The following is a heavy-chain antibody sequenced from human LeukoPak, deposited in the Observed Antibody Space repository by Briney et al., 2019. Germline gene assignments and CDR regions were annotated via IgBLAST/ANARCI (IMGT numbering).Heavy chain of an antibody. CDR1: GSTFTLYA. CDR2: ISGSGGST. J-gene: IGHJ6*03. V-gene: IGHV3-23*01. Sequence: PGGSLRLSCAASGSTFTLYAMSWVRQAPGKGLEWVSVISGSGGSTYYADSVKGRFTISRDNSKNTLYLQMDSLRAEDTAVYYCAKWDGDLYYYYYMDVWGKGTTVTVSS. D-gene: IGHD4-17*01. CDR3: AKWDGDLYYYYYMDV.